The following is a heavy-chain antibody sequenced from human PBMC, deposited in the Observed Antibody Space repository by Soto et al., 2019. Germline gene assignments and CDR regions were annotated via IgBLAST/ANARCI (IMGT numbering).Heavy chain of an antibody. CDR3: TKEVNYDFWDYLGMDG. CDR1: GCPFSIYI. Sequence: VGSLRLSCAASGCPFSIYIMNWVRQSPGKGLEWVSTITSNTEYYADSVKGRFSISRVNSENTVHLQMNGLRVEDTAVYFCTKEVNYDFWDYLGMDGWGRGTTVTVSS. D-gene: IGHD3-3*01. J-gene: IGHJ6*02. V-gene: IGHV3-23*01. CDR2: ITSNTE.